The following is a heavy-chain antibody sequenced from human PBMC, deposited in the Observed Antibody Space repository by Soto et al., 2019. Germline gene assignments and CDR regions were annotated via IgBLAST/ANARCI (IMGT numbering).Heavy chain of an antibody. CDR3: ARGWSGYLRYYGMDV. J-gene: IGHJ6*02. Sequence: LRLSCAASGFTFSSYSMNWVRQAPGKGLEWVSSISSSSSYIYYADSVKGRFTISRDNAKNSLYLQMNSLRAEDTAVYYCARGWSGYLRYYGMDVWGQGTTVTVSS. CDR2: ISSSSSYI. D-gene: IGHD3-3*01. V-gene: IGHV3-21*01. CDR1: GFTFSSYS.